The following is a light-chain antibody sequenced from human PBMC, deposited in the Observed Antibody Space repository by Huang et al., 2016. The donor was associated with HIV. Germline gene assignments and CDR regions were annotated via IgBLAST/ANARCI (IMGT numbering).Light chain of an antibody. CDR1: QSFSSN. CDR3: QQYNNWPPYT. CDR2: GAS. V-gene: IGKV3-15*01. Sequence: EIVMTQSPATLSVSPGERATLSCRASQSFSSNLAWYKQQPGQAPRLLIYGASTRATGIPARFSGSGSGTEFTLTISSLQSEDFAVYYCQQYNNWPPYTFGQGTKLEIK. J-gene: IGKJ2*01.